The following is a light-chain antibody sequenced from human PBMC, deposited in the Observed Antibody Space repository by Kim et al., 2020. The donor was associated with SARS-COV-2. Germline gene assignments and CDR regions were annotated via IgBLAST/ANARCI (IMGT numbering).Light chain of an antibody. CDR1: QSVSNSY. CDR3: QQQQFGFSLT. Sequence: PGERATPSCTASQSVSNSYLAWYQQRPGQAPRLLIYGASIRATGTPDRFSGSGSGTDFTLTINRLEPEDFAVYYCQQQQFGFSLTFGGGTKVDIK. V-gene: IGKV3-20*01. CDR2: GAS. J-gene: IGKJ4*01.